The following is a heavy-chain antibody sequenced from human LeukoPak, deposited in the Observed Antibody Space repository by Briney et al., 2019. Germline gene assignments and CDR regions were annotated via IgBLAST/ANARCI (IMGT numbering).Heavy chain of an antibody. CDR2: IIPIFGTA. V-gene: IGHV1-69*05. CDR3: ARDIEIRSSAGLYYFDY. Sequence: ASVKVSCKASVGTFSSYAISWVRQAPGQGLEWMGEIIPIFGTANYAQKFQGRVTITTDESTSTAYMELSSLRSEDTAVYYCARDIEIRSSAGLYYFDYWGQGTLVTVSS. CDR1: VGTFSSYA. D-gene: IGHD6-13*01. J-gene: IGHJ4*02.